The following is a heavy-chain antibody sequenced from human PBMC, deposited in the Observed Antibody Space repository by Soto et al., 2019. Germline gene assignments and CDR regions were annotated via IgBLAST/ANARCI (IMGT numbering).Heavy chain of an antibody. CDR1: GFTFSSYG. Sequence: QVQLVESGGGVVQPGRSLRLSCAASGFTFSSYGMHWVRQAPGKGLEWVAVIWYDGSNKYYADSVKGRFTISRDNSKNTLYLQMNRLRAEDTAVYYCAREGGSGFMDVWGQGTTVTVSS. V-gene: IGHV3-33*01. D-gene: IGHD6-25*01. CDR3: AREGGSGFMDV. CDR2: IWYDGSNK. J-gene: IGHJ6*02.